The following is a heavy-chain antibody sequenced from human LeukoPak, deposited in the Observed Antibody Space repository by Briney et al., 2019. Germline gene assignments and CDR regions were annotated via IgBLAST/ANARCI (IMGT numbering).Heavy chain of an antibody. CDR1: GYTLTDLS. J-gene: IGHJ5*02. CDR2: FDPEDGET. CDR3: ATVGSVVGATTFDWFDP. Sequence: ASVKVSCKVSGYTLTDLSMHWVRQAPGKGLEWMGGFDPEDGETIYAQKFKGRVTMTEDTSTDTAYMEMSSLRSEDTGVYYCATVGSVVGATTFDWFDPWGQGTLVTVSS. D-gene: IGHD1-26*01. V-gene: IGHV1-24*01.